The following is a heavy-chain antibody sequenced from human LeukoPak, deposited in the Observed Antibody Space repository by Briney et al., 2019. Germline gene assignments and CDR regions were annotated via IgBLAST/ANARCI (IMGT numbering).Heavy chain of an antibody. Sequence: GGSLRLSCAASGFTFSDYAMHWVRQAPGKGLEWVAVIEYDGSNKYYADSVKGRFTISRDNSKNTLYLQMNSLGPEDTAVYYCAKGRYSTGRGDFDHWGQGTLVTVSS. CDR1: GFTFSDYA. CDR2: IEYDGSNK. D-gene: IGHD6-19*01. J-gene: IGHJ4*02. V-gene: IGHV3-30-3*01. CDR3: AKGRYSTGRGDFDH.